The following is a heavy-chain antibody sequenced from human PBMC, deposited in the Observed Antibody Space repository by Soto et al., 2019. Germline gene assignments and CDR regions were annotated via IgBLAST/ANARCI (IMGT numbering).Heavy chain of an antibody. Sequence: QVQLQESGPGLVKPSETLSLTCTVSGDSITSGTYYWGWIRQSPGKGLEWIGSVYYSGTTYYSPSLSSRVTISVDTSRIHFSLKLISVTAADTAVYYCARQSYGTTDYFDSWGQGTLVTVSS. D-gene: IGHD1-1*01. CDR2: VYYSGTT. V-gene: IGHV4-39*01. J-gene: IGHJ4*02. CDR3: ARQSYGTTDYFDS. CDR1: GDSITSGTYY.